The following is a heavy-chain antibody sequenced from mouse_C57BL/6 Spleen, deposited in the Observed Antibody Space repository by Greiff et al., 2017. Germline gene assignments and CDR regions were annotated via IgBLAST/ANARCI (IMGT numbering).Heavy chain of an antibody. CDR3: TIDYYGSSYDD. Sequence: VQLQQSGAELVRPGASVKLSCTASGYNIKDDYMHWVKQRPEQGLEWIGWIDPDNGDTEYASKFKGKATITADTSSNTAYLQLSSLTSEDTAVXYCTIDYYGSSYDDWGQGTTLTVSS. CDR2: IDPDNGDT. CDR1: GYNIKDDY. J-gene: IGHJ2*01. V-gene: IGHV14-4*01. D-gene: IGHD1-1*01.